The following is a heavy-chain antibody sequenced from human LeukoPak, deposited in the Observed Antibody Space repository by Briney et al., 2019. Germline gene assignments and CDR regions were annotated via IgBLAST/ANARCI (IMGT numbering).Heavy chain of an antibody. CDR1: GFSVTNYY. CDR2: IDSKTDGGTT. J-gene: IGHJ4*02. D-gene: IGHD4-23*01. Sequence: PGGSLRLSCAVSGFSVTNYYMSWVRQAPGKGLEWVGRIDSKTDGGTTDYAAPVKGRFTISRDDSRDTLYLQMNSLKTEDTAVYYGATFRATTVVSGDSWGQGTLVTVSS. V-gene: IGHV3-15*04. CDR3: ATFRATTVVSGDS.